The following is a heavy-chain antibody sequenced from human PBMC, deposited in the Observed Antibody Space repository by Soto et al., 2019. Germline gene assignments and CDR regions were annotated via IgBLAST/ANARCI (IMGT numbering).Heavy chain of an antibody. CDR1: GFTFTTYA. CDR3: AKDGGSRDY. J-gene: IGHJ4*02. Sequence: EVLLLESGGTLVQHGGSLRLSCAASGFTFTTYAMNWVRQAPGKGMEWVSAISGSGRSTYYADSVKGRFTISRDNSKNTLNLQMNSLRVEDTAVYYCAKDGGSRDYWGQGTLVTVSS. CDR2: ISGSGRST. V-gene: IGHV3-23*01.